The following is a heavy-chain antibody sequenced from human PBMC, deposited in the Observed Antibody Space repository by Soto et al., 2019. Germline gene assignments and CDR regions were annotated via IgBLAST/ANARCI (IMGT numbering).Heavy chain of an antibody. V-gene: IGHV4-59*01. Sequence: QVQLQESGPGLVKPSETLSLTCTVSGGSISTYYWSWIRQPPGKGLEWIGYIDYSGSTYYNPSLKGRVTMTVDTSRNQVLLQLNSVTAADTAVYYCARESAGSHKNNWFDPWGQGSLVTVSS. CDR1: GGSISTYY. D-gene: IGHD3-10*01. CDR2: IDYSGST. J-gene: IGHJ5*02. CDR3: ARESAGSHKNNWFDP.